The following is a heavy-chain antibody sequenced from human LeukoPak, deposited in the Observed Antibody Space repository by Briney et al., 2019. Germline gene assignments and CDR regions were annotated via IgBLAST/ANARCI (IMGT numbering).Heavy chain of an antibody. D-gene: IGHD2-15*01. J-gene: IGHJ2*01. CDR2: IYYSGST. V-gene: IGHV4-59*01. Sequence: SETLSLTCTVSGGSISSYYWSWIRQPPGKGLEWIGYIYYSGSTNYNPSLKSRVTISVDTSKNQFSLKLSSVTAADTAVYYCARVRSYSWYFDLWGRGTLVTVSS. CDR1: GGSISSYY. CDR3: ARVRSYSWYFDL.